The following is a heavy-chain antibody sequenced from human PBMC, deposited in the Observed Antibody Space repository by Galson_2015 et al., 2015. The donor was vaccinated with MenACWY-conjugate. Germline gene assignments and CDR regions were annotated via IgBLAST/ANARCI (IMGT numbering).Heavy chain of an antibody. CDR2: IKQDASAQ. D-gene: IGHD4-17*01. V-gene: IGHV3-7*03. CDR3: ARGPRYGAFDI. Sequence: SLRLCCAASGFSFSGSWMSCVRQAPGTGVEWAAHIKQDASAQYYVHSVEVRFAIVRVKVKTSLYLQMNSLGAEDTAVYYCARGPRYGAFDIWGQGTMVTVSS. CDR1: GFSFSGSW. J-gene: IGHJ3*02.